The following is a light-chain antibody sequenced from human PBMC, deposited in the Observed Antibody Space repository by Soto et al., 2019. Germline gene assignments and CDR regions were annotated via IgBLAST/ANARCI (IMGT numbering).Light chain of an antibody. CDR1: GSDVGGYNY. Sequence: SALTQPRSVSGSPGQSVTISCTGTGSDVGGYNYVSWYQQHPGKAPKLMIFDVTTRPSGVPDRFSGSKSGNTASLTISGLQAEDEADYYCCSYVSTYTYVFGTGTKVTRP. CDR2: DVT. CDR3: CSYVSTYTYV. V-gene: IGLV2-11*01. J-gene: IGLJ1*01.